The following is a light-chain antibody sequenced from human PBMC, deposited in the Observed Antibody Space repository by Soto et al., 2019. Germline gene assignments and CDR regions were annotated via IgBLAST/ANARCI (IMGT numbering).Light chain of an antibody. CDR2: DDS. V-gene: IGLV3-21*02. CDR3: QLWDSSSDRYV. J-gene: IGLJ1*01. Sequence: YELTQPPSVSVAPGQTARITCGGNKIGSESVHWYQQKPGQAPVLVVYDDSDRPSGIPERFPGSNSGNTATLTISRVEAGDEADYYCQLWDSSSDRYVSGTGTKVTVL. CDR1: KIGSES.